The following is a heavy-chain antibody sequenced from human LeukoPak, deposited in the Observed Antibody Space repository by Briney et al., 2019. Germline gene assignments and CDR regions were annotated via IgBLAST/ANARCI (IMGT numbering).Heavy chain of an antibody. CDR1: GGSVRSYY. Sequence: KPSETLSLTCTVSGGSVRSYYWSWIRQPPGEGLEWIAYIHNTGSTNYNPSLKSRVTISLDTSKNEFSLKLTSVTAADTAVYCCVRDWEGFNFDIWGQGTMVTVSS. D-gene: IGHD1-26*01. J-gene: IGHJ3*02. V-gene: IGHV4-59*02. CDR2: IHNTGST. CDR3: VRDWEGFNFDI.